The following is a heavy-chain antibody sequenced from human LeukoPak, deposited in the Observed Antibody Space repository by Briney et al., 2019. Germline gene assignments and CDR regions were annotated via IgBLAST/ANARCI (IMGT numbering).Heavy chain of an antibody. Sequence: GGSLRLSCAASGFTFSSYAMHWVRQAPGKGLEWVAVISYDGSNKYYADSVKGRFTISRDNSKNTLYLQMNSLRAEDTAVYYCATDGAGFDTWGQGVLVTVSS. V-gene: IGHV3-30*01. CDR1: GFTFSSYA. CDR2: ISYDGSNK. CDR3: ATDGAGFDT. J-gene: IGHJ5*02.